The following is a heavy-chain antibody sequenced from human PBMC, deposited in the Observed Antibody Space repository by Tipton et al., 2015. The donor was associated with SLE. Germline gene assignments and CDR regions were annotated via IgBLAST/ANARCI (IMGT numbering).Heavy chain of an antibody. CDR1: GFTFSSYG. CDR2: IWYDGSNK. D-gene: IGHD2-15*01. CDR3: ARRGLAFNYYYYMDV. Sequence: SLRLSCAASGFTFSSYGMHWVRQAPGKGLEWVAVIWYDGSNKYYADSVKGRFTISRDNSKNTLYLQMNSLRAEDTAVYYCARRGLAFNYYYYMDVWGKATTVTVSS. J-gene: IGHJ6*03. V-gene: IGHV3-33*01.